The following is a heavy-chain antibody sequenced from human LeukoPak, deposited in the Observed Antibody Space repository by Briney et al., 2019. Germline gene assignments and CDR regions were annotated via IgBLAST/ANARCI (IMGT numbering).Heavy chain of an antibody. CDR3: ARHYYDSSGYYKGDY. CDR1: GFTFSSYA. V-gene: IGHV3-48*03. Sequence: GGSLRLSCAASGFTFSSYAMNWVRQAPGKGLEWVSHISNGDDSIYYADSVKGRFTISRDNARNSLYLQMNSLRAEDTAVYYCARHYYDSSGYYKGDYWGQGTLVTVSS. CDR2: ISNGDDSI. J-gene: IGHJ4*02. D-gene: IGHD3-22*01.